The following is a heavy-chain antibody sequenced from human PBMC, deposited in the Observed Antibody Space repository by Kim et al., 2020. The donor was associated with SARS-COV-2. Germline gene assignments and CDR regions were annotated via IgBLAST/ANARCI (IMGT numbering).Heavy chain of an antibody. Sequence: SVKVSCKASGGTFSSYAISWVRQAPGQGLEWMGGIIPIFGTANYAQKFQGRVTITADESTSTAYMELSSLRSEDTAVYYCARDPPAEQWLVDESYYYYGMDVWGQGTTGTVSS. CDR1: GGTFSSYA. V-gene: IGHV1-69*13. J-gene: IGHJ6*02. D-gene: IGHD6-19*01. CDR2: IIPIFGTA. CDR3: ARDPPAEQWLVDESYYYYGMDV.